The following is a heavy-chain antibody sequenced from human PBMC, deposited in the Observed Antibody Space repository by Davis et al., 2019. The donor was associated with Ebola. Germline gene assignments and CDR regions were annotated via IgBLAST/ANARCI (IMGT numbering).Heavy chain of an antibody. J-gene: IGHJ6*02. CDR3: ARDKDIVVVPAAKDGKYYYYGMDV. CDR2: ISAHNGNT. CDR1: GYTFTSYG. D-gene: IGHD2-2*01. V-gene: IGHV1-18*01. Sequence: ASVKVSCKASGYTFTSYGISWVRQAPGHGLEWMGWISAHNGNTNYAQKFQGRVTMTTDTSTSTAYMELRSLRSDDTAVYYCARDKDIVVVPAAKDGKYYYYGMDVWGQGTTVTVSS.